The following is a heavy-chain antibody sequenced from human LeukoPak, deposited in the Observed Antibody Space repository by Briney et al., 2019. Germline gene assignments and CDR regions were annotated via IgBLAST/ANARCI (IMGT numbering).Heavy chain of an antibody. CDR2: IKQDGSEK. CDR1: GFIFSNYY. V-gene: IGHV3-7*01. D-gene: IGHD5-24*01. CDR3: ARVYREDGYDWAHLDI. Sequence: GGSLRLSCAASGFIFSNYYMSWVRQAPGKGLEWVAHIKQDGSEKYYVDSVKGRFTISRDNSKNTLYLQMNSLRVEDTAVYYCARVYREDGYDWAHLDIWGRGTLLTVSS. J-gene: IGHJ2*01.